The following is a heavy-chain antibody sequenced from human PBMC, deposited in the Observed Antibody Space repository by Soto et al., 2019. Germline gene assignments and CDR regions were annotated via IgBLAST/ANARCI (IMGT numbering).Heavy chain of an antibody. CDR2: INPKSGGT. Sequence: ASVKVSCKASGYSFTDYHIHWVRQAPGQGLEWLGRINPKSGGTSTAQKFQGWVTMTRDRSISTVYMELTRLRSYDTAVYFCARGHSTDCSNGVCSFFYNHEMDVWGQGTTVTVSS. CDR1: GYSFTDYH. V-gene: IGHV1-2*04. J-gene: IGHJ6*02. D-gene: IGHD2-8*01. CDR3: ARGHSTDCSNGVCSFFYNHEMDV.